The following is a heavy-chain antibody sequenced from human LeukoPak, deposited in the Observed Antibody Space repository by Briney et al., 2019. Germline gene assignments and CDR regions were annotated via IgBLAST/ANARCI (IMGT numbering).Heavy chain of an antibody. V-gene: IGHV3-21*01. CDR3: ARAVEMAQFGY. J-gene: IGHJ4*02. D-gene: IGHD5-24*01. CDR1: GFTFSSYS. CDR2: ISSSSSYI. Sequence: GGSLRLSCAASGFTFSSYSMNWVRQAPGKGLEWVSSISSSSSYIYYADSVKGRFTISRDNAKNSLYLQMNSLRAEDTAVYYCARAVEMAQFGYWGQGTLVTVSS.